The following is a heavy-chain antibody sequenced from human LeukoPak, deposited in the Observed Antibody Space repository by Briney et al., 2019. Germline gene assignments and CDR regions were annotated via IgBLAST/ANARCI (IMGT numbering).Heavy chain of an antibody. CDR3: ARHIGGGIEDMDV. Sequence: SETLSLTCTVSGGSIGTYYWSWVRQSPGPGLEWIGYIYVTGTRYNPYLQSRVTISVDRSRNQFFLKMTSVTAADTAVYYCARHIGGGIEDMDVWGRGTKVTVSS. CDR1: GGSIGTYY. CDR2: IYVTGT. J-gene: IGHJ6*03. D-gene: IGHD3-16*02. V-gene: IGHV4-59*08.